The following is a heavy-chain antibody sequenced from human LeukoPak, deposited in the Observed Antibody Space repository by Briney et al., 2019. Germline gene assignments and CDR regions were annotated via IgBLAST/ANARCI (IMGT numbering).Heavy chain of an antibody. D-gene: IGHD3-22*01. Sequence: GGSLRLSCAASGFTFSSYAMHWVRQAPGKGLEWVAVTSYDGSNKYYADSVKGRFTISRDNSKNTLYLQMNSLRAEDTAVYYCARAYHYYDSSGYGYNYYYGMDVWGQGTTVTVSS. J-gene: IGHJ6*02. CDR2: TSYDGSNK. CDR3: ARAYHYYDSSGYGYNYYYGMDV. CDR1: GFTFSSYA. V-gene: IGHV3-30-3*01.